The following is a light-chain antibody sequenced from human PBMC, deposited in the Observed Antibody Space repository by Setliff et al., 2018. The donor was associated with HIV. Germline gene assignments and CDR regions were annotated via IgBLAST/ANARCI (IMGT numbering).Light chain of an antibody. CDR3: CSYTSSTTLV. Sequence: QSALTLPASVSGSPGQSITISCTGTSSDVGGYDYVSWYQQHPGKVPKLMLYEVGNRPSGVSNRFSGSKSGNTASLTISGLQAEDEADYYCCSYTSSTTLVFGTGTKVTVL. V-gene: IGLV2-14*01. J-gene: IGLJ1*01. CDR1: SSDVGGYDY. CDR2: EVG.